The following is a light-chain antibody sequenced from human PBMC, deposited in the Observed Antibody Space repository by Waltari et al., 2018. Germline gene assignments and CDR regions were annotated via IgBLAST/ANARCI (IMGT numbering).Light chain of an antibody. CDR2: GAS. Sequence: EIVMTQLPATLAVCPGDTATLSCWASQTISTTIAWYQQKPGQAPKFLIYGASVRAPGIPARFSGSGSGTEYTLTIAGLQSEDFAVYYCQQFENWPYTCGQGTKLEIK. J-gene: IGKJ2*01. CDR3: QQFENWPYT. CDR1: QTISTT. V-gene: IGKV3-15*01.